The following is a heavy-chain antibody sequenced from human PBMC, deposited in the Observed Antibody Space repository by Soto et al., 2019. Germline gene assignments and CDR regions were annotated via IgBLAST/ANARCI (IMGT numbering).Heavy chain of an antibody. CDR1: GFTFSSYA. Sequence: ESGGGVVQPGRSLRLSCAASGFTFSSYAMHWVRQAPGKGLEWVAVISYDGSNKYYADSVKGRFTISRDNSKNTLYLQMNSLRAEDTAVYYCARDPPMVRGVIGYYFDYWGQGTLVTVSS. CDR3: ARDPPMVRGVIGYYFDY. J-gene: IGHJ4*02. D-gene: IGHD3-10*01. V-gene: IGHV3-30-3*01. CDR2: ISYDGSNK.